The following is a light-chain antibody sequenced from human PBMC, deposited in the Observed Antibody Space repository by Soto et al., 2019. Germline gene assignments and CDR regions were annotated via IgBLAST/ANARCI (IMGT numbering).Light chain of an antibody. CDR2: GAF. Sequence: EVVLILSLATPSLYSGERASLSCRASPSVTNYLAWYQQKPGQAPRLLIYGAFNRATGIPARFSGSGSGTDFTLTISSLEPEDFAVYYCQQRNIWPPVTFGQGTRLE. V-gene: IGKV3-11*01. J-gene: IGKJ5*01. CDR3: QQRNIWPPVT. CDR1: PSVTNY.